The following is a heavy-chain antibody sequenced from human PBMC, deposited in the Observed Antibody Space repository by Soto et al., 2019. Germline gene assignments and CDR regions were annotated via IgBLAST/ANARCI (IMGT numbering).Heavy chain of an antibody. J-gene: IGHJ5*02. CDR3: TTNYYGGYDNWFDP. V-gene: IGHV3-49*03. CDR1: GFTFGDYA. CDR2: IRSKAYGGTT. D-gene: IGHD3-10*01. Sequence: LRLSCTASGFTFGDYAMSWFRQAPGKGLEWVGFIRSKAYGGTTEYAASVKGRFTISRDDSKSIAYLQMNSLETEDTAVYYCTTNYYGGYDNWFDPWGQGTLVTVSS.